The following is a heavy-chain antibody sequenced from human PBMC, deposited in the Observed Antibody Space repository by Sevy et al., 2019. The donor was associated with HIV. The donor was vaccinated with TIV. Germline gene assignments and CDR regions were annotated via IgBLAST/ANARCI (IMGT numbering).Heavy chain of an antibody. CDR1: GGSINSYY. CDR2: IYTSGST. Sequence: SETLSLTCTVSGGSINSYYWSWIRQPAGKGLEWIGRIYTSGSTNYNPSLKSRVTMSVDTSKNQFSLKLSSVTAADTAVYYCARDAPYIAVAGLYYYYRMDVWGQGTTVTVSS. V-gene: IGHV4-4*07. D-gene: IGHD6-19*01. J-gene: IGHJ6*02. CDR3: ARDAPYIAVAGLYYYYRMDV.